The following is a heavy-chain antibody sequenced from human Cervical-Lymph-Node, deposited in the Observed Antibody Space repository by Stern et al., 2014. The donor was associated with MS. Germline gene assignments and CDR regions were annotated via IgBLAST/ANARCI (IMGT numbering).Heavy chain of an antibody. V-gene: IGHV4-39*01. Sequence: QLQLQESGPGLVQPSETLSLTCAVSGDSISSYTHYWAWIRQPPGKGLEWIGSVYYSGATYYTPSLKSPFTIPVDTPKNPCSLGLNSVTAADTAVYYCAKHACTGAACPFDLWGQGTLVTVSS. J-gene: IGHJ4*02. CDR3: AKHACTGAACPFDL. D-gene: IGHD2-8*02. CDR1: GDSISSYTHY. CDR2: VYYSGAT.